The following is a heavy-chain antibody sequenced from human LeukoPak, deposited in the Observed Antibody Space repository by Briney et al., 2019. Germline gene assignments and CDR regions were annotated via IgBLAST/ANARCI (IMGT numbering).Heavy chain of an antibody. Sequence: GGSLRLSCAASGFTFSNYWMSWVRQAPGRGLEWVANIKQDGSVKYYVDSVKGRFTISRDNSKNTLYLQMNSLRAEDTAVYYCARVLWFGELIDYWGQGTLVTVSS. V-gene: IGHV3-7*03. CDR3: ARVLWFGELIDY. CDR1: GFTFSNYW. CDR2: IKQDGSVK. D-gene: IGHD3-10*01. J-gene: IGHJ4*02.